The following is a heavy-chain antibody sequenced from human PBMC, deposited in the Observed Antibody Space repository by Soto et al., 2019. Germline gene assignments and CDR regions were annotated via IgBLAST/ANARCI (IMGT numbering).Heavy chain of an antibody. CDR2: IRSKANSYAT. CDR1: GFTFSGSA. D-gene: IGHD3-22*01. J-gene: IGHJ4*02. Sequence: EVQLVESGGGLVQPGGSLKLSCAASGFTFSGSAMHWVRQASGKGLQWLGRIRSKANSYATSYDASVKGRFTISRDDSKNTAYLQMNSLRTEDTAVYYCNRRYFYDSSGYYMDDYWGQGTLVTVSS. CDR3: NRRYFYDSSGYYMDDY. V-gene: IGHV3-73*02.